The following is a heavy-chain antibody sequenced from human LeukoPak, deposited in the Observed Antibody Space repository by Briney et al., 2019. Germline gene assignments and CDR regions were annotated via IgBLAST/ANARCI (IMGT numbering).Heavy chain of an antibody. J-gene: IGHJ4*02. CDR3: TTDGYCSGGNCYPFDY. V-gene: IGHV3-53*01. CDR1: GFTVSSNH. Sequence: GGSLRLSCAASGFTVSSNHMSWVRQAPGKGLEWVSIIYSGYGTYYADSVKGRFTISRDNSKNTQYLQMNSLKTEDTAVYYCTTDGYCSGGNCYPFDYWGQGILVTVSA. CDR2: IYSGYGT. D-gene: IGHD2-15*01.